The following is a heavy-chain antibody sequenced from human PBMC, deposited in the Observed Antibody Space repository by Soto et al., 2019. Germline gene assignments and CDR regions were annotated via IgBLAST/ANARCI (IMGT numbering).Heavy chain of an antibody. V-gene: IGHV5-51*01. J-gene: IGHJ4*02. Sequence: PGESLKISCKGSGYSFTKYWIGWVRQMPGKGLEWMAIIYPDESDTRYSPSFQGQVTISADKSISTAYLQWSSLKASDTAMYYCARHPTTVAPFDYWGQGTLVTVSS. CDR1: GYSFTKYW. D-gene: IGHD4-17*01. CDR3: ARHPTTVAPFDY. CDR2: IYPDESDT.